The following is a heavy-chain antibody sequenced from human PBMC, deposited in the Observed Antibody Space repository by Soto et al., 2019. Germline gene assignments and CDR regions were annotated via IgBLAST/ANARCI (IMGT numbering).Heavy chain of an antibody. CDR1: GFTLSSYA. CDR3: AKDHPYYDILTVYYYYGMAV. V-gene: IGHV3-23*01. D-gene: IGHD3-9*01. CDR2: ISGSGGST. Sequence: PGGSLRLSCAASGFTLSSYAMSWVRQARGKGLEWVSAISGSGGSTYYADSVKGRFTISRDNSKNTLYLQMNSLRAEDTAVYYCAKDHPYYDILTVYYYYGMAVWGQGTTVTVFS. J-gene: IGHJ6*02.